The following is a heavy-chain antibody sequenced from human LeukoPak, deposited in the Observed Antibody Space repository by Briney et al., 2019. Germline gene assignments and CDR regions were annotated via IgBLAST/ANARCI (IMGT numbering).Heavy chain of an antibody. CDR3: ARVGWELLLGSWDAFDI. D-gene: IGHD1-26*01. V-gene: IGHV3-30*03. CDR1: GFTFSSYG. Sequence: GGSLRLSCAASGFTFSSYGMHWVRQAPGKGLEWVAVISYDGSNKYYADSVKGRFTISRDNSKNTLYLQMNSLRAEDTAVYYCARVGWELLLGSWDAFDIWGQGTMVTVSS. CDR2: ISYDGSNK. J-gene: IGHJ3*02.